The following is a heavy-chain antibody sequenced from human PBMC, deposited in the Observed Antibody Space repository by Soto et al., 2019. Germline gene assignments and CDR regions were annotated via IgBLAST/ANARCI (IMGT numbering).Heavy chain of an antibody. D-gene: IGHD3-16*01. V-gene: IGHV1-18*01. CDR3: AGLTGGFRRVLDY. J-gene: IGHJ4*02. CDR1: GYTFHNYA. CDR2: ISAYNYNT. Sequence: QVQLVQSGAEVKKPGASVKVSCKASGYTFHNYAVSWVRQAPGQGLEWMGRISAYNYNTHYAQNFQGRVPMATDTSTSPPYMELRRPRSAATSIYDSAGLTGGFRRVLDYWGQGTQVTVSS.